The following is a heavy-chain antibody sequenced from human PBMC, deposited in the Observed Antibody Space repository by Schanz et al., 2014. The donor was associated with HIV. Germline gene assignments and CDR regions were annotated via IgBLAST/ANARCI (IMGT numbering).Heavy chain of an antibody. CDR1: GFTFTNHA. D-gene: IGHD3-16*01. CDR3: ARDGGEV. CDR2: IKEDGSEK. V-gene: IGHV3-7*01. Sequence: EVQLVESGGGLVQPGGSLTLSCAASGFTFTNHALSWVRQAPGRGLEWVANIKEDGSEKYHADSVKGRFTISRDNAKNSLFLQMESLRAEDTAVYYCARDGGEVWGQGTTVTVSS. J-gene: IGHJ6*02.